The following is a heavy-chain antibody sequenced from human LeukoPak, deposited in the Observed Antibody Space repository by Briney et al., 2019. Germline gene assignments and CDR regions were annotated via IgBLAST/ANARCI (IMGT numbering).Heavy chain of an antibody. V-gene: IGHV3-23*01. CDR2: ISGSGGST. CDR3: ATEGVTQQLVGAEIYYYYYLDV. D-gene: IGHD6-13*01. Sequence: GGSLRLSCAASGFTFSNYAMSWVRQAPGKGLEWVSAISGSGGSTYYADSVKGRFTISRDNSKNTLYLQMNSLRAEDTAVYYCATEGVTQQLVGAEIYYYYYLDVWGKGTTVTVSS. CDR1: GFTFSNYA. J-gene: IGHJ6*03.